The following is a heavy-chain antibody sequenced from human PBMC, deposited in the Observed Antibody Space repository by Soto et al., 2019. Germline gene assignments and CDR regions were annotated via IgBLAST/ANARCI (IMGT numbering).Heavy chain of an antibody. CDR3: ASDRTVSRGASDY. D-gene: IGHD3-10*01. Sequence: EAQLLESGGGLVQRGGSLRLSCAASGFRFTDHAMTWVRQAPGKGLEWISGISARGSATYYADSVKGRFTISRDNSQNIVYLQMDSLRLEETALYYCASDRTVSRGASDYWGQGTPVTVSS. CDR1: GFRFTDHA. V-gene: IGHV3-23*01. CDR2: ISARGSAT. J-gene: IGHJ4*02.